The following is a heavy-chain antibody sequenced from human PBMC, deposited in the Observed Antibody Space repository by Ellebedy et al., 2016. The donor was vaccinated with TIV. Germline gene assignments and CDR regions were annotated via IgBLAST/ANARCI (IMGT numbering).Heavy chain of an antibody. CDR1: GFTVSNNY. Sequence: PGGSLRLSCAVSGFTVSNNYMSWVRQAPGKGLEWVSIIYSGGSTYYADSVKGRFTISRDNSKNTLYLQMNSLRAEDTAVYYCAGDSRSLGYNTGYYNEDYYYYGMDVWGQGTTVTVSS. D-gene: IGHD3-9*01. CDR2: IYSGGST. V-gene: IGHV3-66*01. CDR3: AGDSRSLGYNTGYYNEDYYYYGMDV. J-gene: IGHJ6*02.